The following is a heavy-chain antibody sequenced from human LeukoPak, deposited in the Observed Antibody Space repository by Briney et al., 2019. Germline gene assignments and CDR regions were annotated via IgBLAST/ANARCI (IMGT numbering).Heavy chain of an antibody. Sequence: GGSLRLSCAASGFTFSSYWMHWVRQAPGKGLVWVSRINSDGSSTTYADSVKGRFTISRDNSKNTLYLQMGSLRAEDMAVYYCARGHISSGWYGGAFDIWGQGTMVTVSS. CDR3: ARGHISSGWYGGAFDI. V-gene: IGHV3-74*01. CDR1: GFTFSSYW. CDR2: INSDGSST. J-gene: IGHJ3*02. D-gene: IGHD6-19*01.